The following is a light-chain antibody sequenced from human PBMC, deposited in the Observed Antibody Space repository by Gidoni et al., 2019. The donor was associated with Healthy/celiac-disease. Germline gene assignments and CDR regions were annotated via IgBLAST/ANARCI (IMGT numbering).Light chain of an antibody. CDR3: QQYGSSFT. J-gene: IGKJ3*01. CDR2: GAS. CDR1: QSVSSSY. V-gene: IGKV3-20*01. Sequence: ELVLTQSPGTLSLSPVERATRSCRASQSVSSSYLAWYQQKPGQAPRLLIYGASSRATGIPDRFSGSGSGTDFTLTISRLEPEDFAVYYCQQYGSSFTFGPGTKVDIK.